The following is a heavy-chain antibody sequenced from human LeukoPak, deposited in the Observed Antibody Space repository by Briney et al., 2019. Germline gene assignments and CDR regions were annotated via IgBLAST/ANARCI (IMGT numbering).Heavy chain of an antibody. D-gene: IGHD3-3*01. V-gene: IGHV4-59*01. CDR2: IYYSGST. CDR1: GGSISSYY. CDR3: ARHRTIFGVVYYYFDY. J-gene: IGHJ4*02. Sequence: SETLSLTCTVSGGSISSYYWSWIRQPPGKGLEWIGYIYYSGSTNYNPSLKSRVTISVDTSKNQFSLKLSSVTAADTAVYYCARHRTIFGVVYYYFDYWGQGTLVTVSS.